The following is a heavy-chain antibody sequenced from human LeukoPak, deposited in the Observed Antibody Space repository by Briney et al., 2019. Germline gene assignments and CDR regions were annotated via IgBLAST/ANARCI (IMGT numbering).Heavy chain of an antibody. CDR3: ASGIPPHFCNY. CDR1: GGSISSYY. CDR2: IYYIGNT. D-gene: IGHD1-14*01. V-gene: IGHV4-59*08. Sequence: SETLSLTCTVSGGSISSYYWSWIRQPPGKGLEWIGYIYYIGNTNYNPSLKSRVTMSVDTSKNQFSLRLSSVTAADTAVYYCASGIPPHFCNYWGQGTRVTVSS. J-gene: IGHJ4*02.